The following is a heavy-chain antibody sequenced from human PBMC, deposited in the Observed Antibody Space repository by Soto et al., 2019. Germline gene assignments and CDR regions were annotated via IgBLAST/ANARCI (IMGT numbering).Heavy chain of an antibody. CDR2: IYYSGST. J-gene: IGHJ5*02. Sequence: QVQLQESGPGLVKPSQTLSLTCTVSGGSISSGDYYWSWIRQPPGKGLEWIGYIYYSGSTYYNPSLKSRVTISVDTSKNQFSLKLSSVTAADTAVYYCPRGVFLMVRGVIIFRWFDPWGQGTLVTVSS. D-gene: IGHD3-10*01. CDR1: GGSISSGDYY. V-gene: IGHV4-30-4*01. CDR3: PRGVFLMVRGVIIFRWFDP.